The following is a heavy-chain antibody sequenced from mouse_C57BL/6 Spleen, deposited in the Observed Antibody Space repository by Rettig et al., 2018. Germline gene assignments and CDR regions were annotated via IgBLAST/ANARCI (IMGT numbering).Heavy chain of an antibody. V-gene: IGHV1-4*01. J-gene: IGHJ2*01. Sequence: FKDKATLTADKSSSTAYMQLSSLTSEDSAVYYCARGYYFDYWGQGTTLTVSS. CDR3: ARGYYFDY.